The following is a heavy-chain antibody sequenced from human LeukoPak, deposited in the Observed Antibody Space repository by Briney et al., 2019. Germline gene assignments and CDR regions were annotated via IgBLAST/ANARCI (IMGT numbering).Heavy chain of an antibody. V-gene: IGHV3-74*01. D-gene: IGHD3-10*01. J-gene: IGHJ6*02. CDR3: ARVVSMVRGASSGMDV. CDR1: GFSFSSYW. CDR2: TNGDGSTT. Sequence: GGSLRLSCAASGFSFSSYWMHWVRQAPGKGLVWVSRTNGDGSTTTNADSLRGRFTISRDNAKNTLYLQMNSLRAEDTAVYYCARVVSMVRGASSGMDVWGQGTTVTVSS.